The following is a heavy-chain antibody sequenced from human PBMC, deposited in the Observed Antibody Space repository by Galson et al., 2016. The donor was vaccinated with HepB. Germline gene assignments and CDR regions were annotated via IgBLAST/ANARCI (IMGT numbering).Heavy chain of an antibody. D-gene: IGHD6-19*01. CDR2: ISGRSSHI. CDR1: GFPFSGYS. V-gene: IGHV3-21*01. J-gene: IGHJ5*02. CDR3: ARYSAWSRPPTENWFDP. Sequence: SLRLSCAASGFPFSGYSMNWVRQAPGKGLEWVSSISGRSSHIYYADSVKGRLTISRDNAKNSLYLQMNSLRAEDTAVYYCARYSAWSRPPTENWFDPWGQGTLVTVSS.